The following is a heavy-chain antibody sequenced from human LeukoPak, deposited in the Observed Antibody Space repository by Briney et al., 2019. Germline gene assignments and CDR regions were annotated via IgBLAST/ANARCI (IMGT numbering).Heavy chain of an antibody. Sequence: PSETLSLTCTVSGGSLSSSSYYWGWIRQPPGKGLEWIGSIYYSGSTYYNPSLKSRVTISVDTSKNQFSLKLSSVTAADTAVYYCARVGIITMVRGASFDYWGQGTLVTVSS. J-gene: IGHJ4*02. CDR2: IYYSGST. CDR3: ARVGIITMVRGASFDY. V-gene: IGHV4-39*07. D-gene: IGHD3-10*01. CDR1: GGSLSSSSYY.